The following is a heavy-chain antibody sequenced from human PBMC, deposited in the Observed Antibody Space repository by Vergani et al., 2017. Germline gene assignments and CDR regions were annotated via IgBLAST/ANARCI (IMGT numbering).Heavy chain of an antibody. CDR2: MYHSGST. J-gene: IGHJ5*02. CDR3: GRVADFYGLGSRLLDL. Sequence: QGRLQESGPGLVKPSETLSLTCSVSGGSMSGHYWSWIRQPPGKELEWIGYMYHSGSTNYNPSLETRVTISGDTSKNQFSLKLNSVTAADTAVYYCGRVADFYGLGSRLLDLWGQGILVTVSS. V-gene: IGHV4-59*11. CDR1: GGSMSGHY. D-gene: IGHD3-10*01.